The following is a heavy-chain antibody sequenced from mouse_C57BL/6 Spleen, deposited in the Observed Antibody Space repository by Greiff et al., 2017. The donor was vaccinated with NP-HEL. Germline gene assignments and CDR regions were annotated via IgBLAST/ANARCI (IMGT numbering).Heavy chain of an antibody. D-gene: IGHD1-1*01. CDR2: IYPGDGDT. CDR1: GYAFSSSW. V-gene: IGHV1-82*01. CDR3: ATATRDYAMDY. Sequence: VQLQESGPELVKPGASVKISCKASGYAFSSSWMNWVKQRPGKGLEWIGRIYPGDGDTNYNGKFKGKATLTADKSSSTAYMQLSSLTSEDSAVYFCATATRDYAMDYWGQGTSVTVSS. J-gene: IGHJ4*01.